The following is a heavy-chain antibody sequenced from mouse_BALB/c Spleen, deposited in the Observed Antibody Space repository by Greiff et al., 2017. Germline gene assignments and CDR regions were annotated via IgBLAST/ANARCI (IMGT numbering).Heavy chain of an antibody. J-gene: IGHJ4*01. V-gene: IGHV1-39*01. CDR3: ARDPHDYDAHYYAMDY. CDR1: GYSFTGYN. CDR2: IDPYYGGT. Sequence: VQLKESGPELEKPGASVKISCKASGYSFTGYNMNWVKQSNGKSLEWIGNIDPYYGGTSYNQKFKGKATLTVDKSSSTAYMQLKSLTSEDSAVYYCARDPHDYDAHYYAMDYWGQGTSVTVSS. D-gene: IGHD2-4*01.